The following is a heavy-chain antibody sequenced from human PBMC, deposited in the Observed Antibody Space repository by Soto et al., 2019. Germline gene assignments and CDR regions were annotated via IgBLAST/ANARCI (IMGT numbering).Heavy chain of an antibody. CDR2: VSHDGRNT. CDR1: GFTFSDYA. D-gene: IGHD6-19*01. Sequence: VQLVESGGGVVQPGRSLRLSCAASGFTFSDYAMHWVRQAPGQGLEWVAVVSHDGRNTHYADSVKGRFTISRDSSKNTVSLEMTSLRAEDTAVYYCGKGGRQWLVTSDFNYWGQGALVTVSS. CDR3: GKGGRQWLVTSDFNY. V-gene: IGHV3-30*18. J-gene: IGHJ4*02.